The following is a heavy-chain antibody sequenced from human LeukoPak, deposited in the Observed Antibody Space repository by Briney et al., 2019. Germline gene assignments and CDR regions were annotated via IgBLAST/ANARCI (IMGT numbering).Heavy chain of an antibody. CDR2: INHSGNA. D-gene: IGHD4-17*01. J-gene: IGHJ4*02. CDR1: GGSFSGYY. Sequence: SETLSLTCAVSGGSFSGYYWTWIRQPPGKGLEWIGEINHSGNANYIPSLKSRVTISLDMSENHFSLKLTSVTAADTAVYYCARGQGTVTPHWGEKTRVTVSS. V-gene: IGHV4-34*01. CDR3: ARGQGTVTPH.